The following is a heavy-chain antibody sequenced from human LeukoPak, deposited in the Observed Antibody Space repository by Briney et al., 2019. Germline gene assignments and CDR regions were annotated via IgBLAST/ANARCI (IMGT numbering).Heavy chain of an antibody. CDR1: GYTFTSYY. Sequence: ASVKVSFTASGYTFTSYYMHWVRQAPGQGLEWLGIINPSGGSTSYAQTFQGRLTMTSDTSNSTVYMELGSLRSEDTAVYYILRWVPVAGTRYFQHWGQGTLVTVSS. J-gene: IGHJ1*01. CDR3: LRWVPVAGTRYFQH. V-gene: IGHV1-46*01. D-gene: IGHD6-19*01. CDR2: INPSGGST.